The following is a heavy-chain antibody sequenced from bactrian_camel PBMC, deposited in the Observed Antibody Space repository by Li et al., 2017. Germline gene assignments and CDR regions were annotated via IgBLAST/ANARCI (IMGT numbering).Heavy chain of an antibody. CDR1: GYISSRHC. V-gene: IGHV3S31*01. J-gene: IGHJ6*01. CDR3: AADAQYGLGTRSDFGY. CDR2: IRRDGDE. Sequence: DVQLVESGGGSVQAGGSPRLSCTHSGYISSRHCMGWFRQAPGKAREGIAGIRRDGDEYYGGSVKGRFTISQDNAKNIIYLQMSSLTPDDTAVYYCAADAQYGLGTRSDFGYWGQGTQVTVS. D-gene: IGHD5*01.